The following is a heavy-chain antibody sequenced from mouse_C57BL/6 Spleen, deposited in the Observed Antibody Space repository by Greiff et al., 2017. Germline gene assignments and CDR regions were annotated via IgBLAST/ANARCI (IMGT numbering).Heavy chain of an antibody. D-gene: IGHD2-5*01. Sequence: QVQLQQPGAELVKPGASVKLSCKASGYTFTSYWMHWVKQRPGQGLEWIGMINPNSGSTNYNEKFKSKATLTVDKSSSTAYMQLSSLTSEDSAVYYCARYSNYWYFDVWGTGTTVTVSS. CDR3: ARYSNYWYFDV. CDR1: GYTFTSYW. J-gene: IGHJ1*03. CDR2: INPNSGST. V-gene: IGHV1-64*01.